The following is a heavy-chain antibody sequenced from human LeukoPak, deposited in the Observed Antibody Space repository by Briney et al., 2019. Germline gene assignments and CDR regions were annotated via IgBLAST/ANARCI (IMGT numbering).Heavy chain of an antibody. CDR3: ATSSWYRLAY. J-gene: IGHJ4*02. CDR1: GFTFSVSF. D-gene: IGHD6-13*01. CDR2: SRNKADSYTA. V-gene: IGHV3-72*01. Sequence: GGSLRLSCAASGFTFSVSFMSWVRQAPGKGLEWVGRSRNKADSYTAEYAASVKGRFTISRDESKNSLYLQISSLETEDAAVYYCATSSWYRLAYWGQGSLVTVSS.